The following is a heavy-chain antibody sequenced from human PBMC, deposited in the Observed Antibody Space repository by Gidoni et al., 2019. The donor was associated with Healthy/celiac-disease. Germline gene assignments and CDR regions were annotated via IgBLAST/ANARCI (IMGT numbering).Heavy chain of an antibody. CDR1: GGTFSSYT. J-gene: IGHJ6*02. CDR2: IIPILGIA. D-gene: IGHD4-17*01. V-gene: IGHV1-69*02. Sequence: QVQLVQSGAEVQKPGSSVKVSCKASGGTFSSYTISWVRQAPGQGLEWMGRIIPILGIANYAQKFQGRVTITADKSTSTAYMELSSLRSEDTAVYYCASGATVTTDYYYYGMDVWGQGTTVTVSS. CDR3: ASGATVTTDYYYYGMDV.